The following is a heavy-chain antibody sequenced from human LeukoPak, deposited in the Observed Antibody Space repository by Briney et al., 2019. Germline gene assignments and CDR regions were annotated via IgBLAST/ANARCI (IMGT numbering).Heavy chain of an antibody. CDR3: AGVKESAFDI. D-gene: IGHD3-10*01. V-gene: IGHV4-31*03. CDR1: GGSISSGGYY. CDR2: IYYSGST. Sequence: SETLSLTCTVSGGSISSGGYYWSWIRQHPGKGLEWIGYIYYSGSTYYNPSLKSRVTISVDTSKNQFSLKLSPVTAADTAVYYCAGVKESAFDIWGQGTMVTVSS. J-gene: IGHJ3*02.